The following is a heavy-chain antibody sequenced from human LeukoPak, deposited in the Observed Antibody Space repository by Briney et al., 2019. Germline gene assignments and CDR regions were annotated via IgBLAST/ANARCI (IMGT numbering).Heavy chain of an antibody. Sequence: PGGSLRLSCAAPGFTLSNAWMSWVRQAPGKGLQWVANIKTDGSEKYYVDSVKGRFTISRDNAKNSLYLQMNSLRAEDTAVYYCATYSSLNRREFQYWGQGTLLTVSS. J-gene: IGHJ1*01. D-gene: IGHD3-22*01. CDR2: IKTDGSEK. CDR3: ATYSSLNRREFQY. V-gene: IGHV3-7*01. CDR1: GFTLSNAW.